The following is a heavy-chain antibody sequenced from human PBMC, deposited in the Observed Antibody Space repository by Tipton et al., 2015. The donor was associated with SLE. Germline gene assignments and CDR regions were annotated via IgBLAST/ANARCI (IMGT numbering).Heavy chain of an antibody. CDR3: ARIYCAGNCYSGDWYYDL. D-gene: IGHD2-21*01. CDR2: IKEDATDK. V-gene: IGHV3-7*01. Sequence: SLRLSCAASGFTFRNYWMIWVRQAPGKGLEWVANIKEDATDKYHVDSVKGRFTISRDIAESSLYLQMNSLRAEDTAVYYCARIYCAGNCYSGDWYYDLWGRGTLVTVSS. CDR1: GFTFRNYW. J-gene: IGHJ2*01.